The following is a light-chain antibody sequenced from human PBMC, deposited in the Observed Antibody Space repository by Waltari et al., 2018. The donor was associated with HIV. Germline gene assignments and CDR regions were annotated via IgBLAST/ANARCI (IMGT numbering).Light chain of an antibody. J-gene: IGLJ3*02. Sequence: SNELTQPPSVSVSPGQTARITCSGDALANHYTYWFQQKPAQAPVLVIYKDTERPSGIPERFSGSRSGTTVKLTISGVQAEDEADYYCQSGGSSGSWVFGGGTKLTVL. CDR2: KDT. CDR1: ALANHY. CDR3: QSGGSSGSWV. V-gene: IGLV3-25*03.